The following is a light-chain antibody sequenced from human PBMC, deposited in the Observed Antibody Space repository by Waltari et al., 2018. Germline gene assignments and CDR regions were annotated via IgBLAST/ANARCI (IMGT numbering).Light chain of an antibody. J-gene: IGKJ4*01. CDR3: LQTYSTPLT. CDR2: AAS. V-gene: IGKV1-39*01. Sequence: DIQMTQSPSSLSASVGDRVTITCRASQSISGSLNWYQQKPGKAPKLLIYAASSLPRGVPSRFSGMASGTYFTLTISSLQPEDFATYYCLQTYSTPLTFGGGTNVDIK. CDR1: QSISGS.